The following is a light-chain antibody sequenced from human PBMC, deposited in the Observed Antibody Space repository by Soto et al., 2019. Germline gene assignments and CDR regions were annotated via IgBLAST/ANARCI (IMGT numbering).Light chain of an antibody. CDR2: DVA. CDR1: SSDVGGYNS. Sequence: QSVLTQPRSVSGSPGQSVTISCTGTSSDVGGYNSVSWYQQHPGNAPKLMIYDVAKRPSKVPDRFSGSKSGNTASLTISGLQAEDEADYQCCSYAGSSYVFGTGTKVTVL. V-gene: IGLV2-11*01. J-gene: IGLJ1*01. CDR3: CSYAGSSYV.